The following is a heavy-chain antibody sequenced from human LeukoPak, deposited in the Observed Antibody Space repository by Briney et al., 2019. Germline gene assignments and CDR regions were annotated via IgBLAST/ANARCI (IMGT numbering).Heavy chain of an antibody. CDR1: GFTFSSCE. V-gene: IGHV3-48*03. CDR3: ARDRVPGELNY. J-gene: IGHJ4*02. CDR2: FSNSGSSK. Sequence: SGGSLRLSCAVSGFTFSSCEMNWVREAPGKGLEWLLYFSNSGSSKYYADCVRGRFTISRDNAKNSLYLQMNSLRAEDTDVYYCARDRVPGELNYWGQGTLVTVSS. D-gene: IGHD3-10*01.